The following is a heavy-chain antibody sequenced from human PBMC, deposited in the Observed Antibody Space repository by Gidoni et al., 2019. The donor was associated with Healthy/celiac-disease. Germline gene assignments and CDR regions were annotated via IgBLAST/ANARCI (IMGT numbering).Heavy chain of an antibody. J-gene: IGHJ4*02. CDR2: ISGSGGST. Sequence: EVQLLESGGGLVQPGGSLRLSCAASGFTFSIYAMSWVRQAPGKGLEWVSAISGSGGSTYYADSVKGRFTISRDNSKNTLYLQMNSLRAEDTAVYYCAKEPKVVVIQPYYFDYWGQGTLVTVSS. D-gene: IGHD3-22*01. V-gene: IGHV3-23*01. CDR1: GFTFSIYA. CDR3: AKEPKVVVIQPYYFDY.